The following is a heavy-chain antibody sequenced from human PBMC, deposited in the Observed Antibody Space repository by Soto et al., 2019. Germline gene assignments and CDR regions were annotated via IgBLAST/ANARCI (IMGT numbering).Heavy chain of an antibody. J-gene: IGHJ6*02. V-gene: IGHV1-69*13. CDR2: IMPIFGTA. CDR1: GGTFSSYA. D-gene: IGHD5-18*01. CDR3: ARRDTGGMDV. Sequence: SVKVSCKASGGTFSSYAISWVRQAPGQGLEWMGGIMPIFGTANYAQKFQGRVTITADESTSTAYMELSSLRSEDTAVYYCARRDTGGMDVWGQGTTVTVSS.